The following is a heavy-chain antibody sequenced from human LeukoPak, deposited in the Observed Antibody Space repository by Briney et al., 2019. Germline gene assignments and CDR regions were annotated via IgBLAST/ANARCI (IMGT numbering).Heavy chain of an antibody. CDR2: INHSGST. Sequence: TPSETLSLTCAVYGGSFSGYYWSWIRQPPGKGLEWIGEINHSGSTNYNPSLKSRVTISVDTSKNQFSLKLSSVTAADTAVYYCARGQTIVGATGDFWGQGTLVTDSS. V-gene: IGHV4-34*01. D-gene: IGHD1-26*01. CDR1: GGSFSGYY. CDR3: ARGQTIVGATGDF. J-gene: IGHJ4*02.